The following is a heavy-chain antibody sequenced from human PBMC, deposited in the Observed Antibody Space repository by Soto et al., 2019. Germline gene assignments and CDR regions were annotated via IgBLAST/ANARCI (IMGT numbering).Heavy chain of an antibody. CDR1: GYTFTRYW. CDR3: ARRGGDDFWSAYYTDY. CDR2: INPGDSDT. Sequence: GESLKISCEGSGYTFTRYWIVWVRQMPGKGLEYMGTINPGDSDTRYSPSFQGQVTISADKSISTAYLQWSGLKASDTAMYYCARRGGDDFWSAYYTDYWGQGTQVTSPQ. J-gene: IGHJ4*02. D-gene: IGHD3-3*01. V-gene: IGHV5-51*01.